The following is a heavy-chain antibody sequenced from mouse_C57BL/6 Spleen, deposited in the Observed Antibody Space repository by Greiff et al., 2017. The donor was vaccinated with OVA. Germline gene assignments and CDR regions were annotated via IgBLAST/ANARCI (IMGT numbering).Heavy chain of an antibody. CDR1: GYTFTSYW. V-gene: IGHV1-64*01. CDR3: ARSPDYYGSSYWYFDV. D-gene: IGHD1-1*01. Sequence: VQLQQSGAELVKPGASVKLSCKASGYTFTSYWMHWVKQRPGPGLEWIGMIHPNSGSTNYNEKFKSKATLTVDKSSSTAYMQLSSLTSEDSAVYYCARSPDYYGSSYWYFDVWGTGTTVTVSS. CDR2: IHPNSGST. J-gene: IGHJ1*03.